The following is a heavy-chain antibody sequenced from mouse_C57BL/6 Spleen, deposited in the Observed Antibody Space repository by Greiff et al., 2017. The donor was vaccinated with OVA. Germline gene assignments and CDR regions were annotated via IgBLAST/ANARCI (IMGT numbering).Heavy chain of an antibody. J-gene: IGHJ2*01. V-gene: IGHV5-16*01. Sequence: DVKLVESEGGLVQPGSSMKLSCTASGFTFSDYYMAWVRQVPEKGLEWVANINYDGSSTYYLDSLKSRFIISRDNAKNILYLQMSSLKSEDTATYYCARFDGYYHFDYWGQGTTLTVSS. D-gene: IGHD2-3*01. CDR3: ARFDGYYHFDY. CDR1: GFTFSDYY. CDR2: INYDGSST.